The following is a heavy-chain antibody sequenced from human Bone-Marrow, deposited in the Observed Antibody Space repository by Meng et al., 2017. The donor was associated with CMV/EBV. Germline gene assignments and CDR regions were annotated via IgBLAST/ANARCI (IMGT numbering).Heavy chain of an antibody. CDR2: ITTRGDAT. V-gene: IGHV3-23*01. Sequence: VRQAPVTRLECVSTITTRGDATYYAGSVKGRFAISRDNSKNTLSLQMNSLRVEDTAVYYCAKDGLRGPSGYWGQGILVTVSS. J-gene: IGHJ4*02. D-gene: IGHD3/OR15-3a*01. CDR3: AKDGLRGPSGY.